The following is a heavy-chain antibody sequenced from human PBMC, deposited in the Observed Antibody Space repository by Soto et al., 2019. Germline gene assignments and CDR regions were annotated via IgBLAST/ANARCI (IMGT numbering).Heavy chain of an antibody. CDR2: IYYSGST. D-gene: IGHD6-19*01. Sequence: KPSETLSLTCTFSGGSIISSSYYWGWIRQPPGKGLEWIGSIYYSGSTYYNPPLKSRVTISVDTSKNQFSLKLSSVIAADTAVYYCARHSVVSRLAAFDIWGQGTMVTVSS. CDR1: GGSIISSSYY. CDR3: ARHSVVSRLAAFDI. J-gene: IGHJ3*02. V-gene: IGHV4-39*01.